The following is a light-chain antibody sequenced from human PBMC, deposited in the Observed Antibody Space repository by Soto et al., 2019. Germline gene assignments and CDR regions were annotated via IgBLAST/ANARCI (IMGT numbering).Light chain of an antibody. J-gene: IGKJ1*01. CDR3: QQYGSSGT. CDR1: QSVSNNY. Sequence: EIVLTQSPGTLSLSPGERDTLSCRASQSVSNNYLAWYQQKPGQAPRLLIYGASNRATGIPDRFSGSGSGTDFTLTISRLEPEDFAVYYCQQYGSSGTVGKGNKVDIK. CDR2: GAS. V-gene: IGKV3-20*01.